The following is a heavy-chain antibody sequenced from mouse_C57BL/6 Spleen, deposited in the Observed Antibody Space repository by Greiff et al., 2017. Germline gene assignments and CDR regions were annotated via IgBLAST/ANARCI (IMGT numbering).Heavy chain of an antibody. Sequence: VQLQQSGAELVKPGASVKMSCKASGYTFTSYWMHWVKQRPGQGLEWIGMIHPNSGSTNYNEKFKSKATLTVDKSSSTAYMQLSSLTSEDSAVYDYSGPWYFGSGYWYVDVWGTGTTVTVSS. D-gene: IGHD1-1*01. J-gene: IGHJ1*03. V-gene: IGHV1-64*01. CDR2: IHPNSGST. CDR3: SGPWYFGSGYWYVDV. CDR1: GYTFTSYW.